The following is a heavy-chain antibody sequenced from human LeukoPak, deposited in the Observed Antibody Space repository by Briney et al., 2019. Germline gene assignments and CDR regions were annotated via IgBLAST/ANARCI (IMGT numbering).Heavy chain of an antibody. CDR1: GGSISSYH. J-gene: IGHJ4*02. V-gene: IGHV4-59*08. CDR3: AGRTDSPNSFDC. D-gene: IGHD1-1*01. Sequence: SDTLSLTCTVSGGSISSYHWNWIRHPPGKGLDWIGNIFYSGGTNYNPSLKSRLTISVDTSKKQISLKLSSVTAADTAVYYCAGRTDSPNSFDCWGQGTLVTVSS. CDR2: IFYSGGT.